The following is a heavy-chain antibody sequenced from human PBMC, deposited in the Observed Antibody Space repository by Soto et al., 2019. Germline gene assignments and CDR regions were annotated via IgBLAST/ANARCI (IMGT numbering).Heavy chain of an antibody. Sequence: GASVKVSCKASGYTFTSYAIHWVRQAPGQRLEWMGWINAGNGNTKYSQKFQGRVTITRDTSASTAYMELSSLRSEDTAVYYCARDVDSGSYYYYDGMDVWGQGTTVTVS. V-gene: IGHV1-3*01. J-gene: IGHJ6*02. D-gene: IGHD1-26*01. CDR3: ARDVDSGSYYYYDGMDV. CDR1: GYTFTSYA. CDR2: INAGNGNT.